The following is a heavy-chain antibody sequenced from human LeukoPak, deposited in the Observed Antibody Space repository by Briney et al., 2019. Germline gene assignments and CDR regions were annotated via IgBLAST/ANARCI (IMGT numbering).Heavy chain of an antibody. V-gene: IGHV3-66*01. D-gene: IGHD6-6*01. CDR3: ARVAYSSSSEYFDY. CDR2: IYSGGST. CDR1: GFTVSSNY. Sequence: PGGSLRLSCAASGFTVSSNYMSWVRQAPGKGLEWVSVIYSGGSTYYADSVKGRFTISRDNSKNTLYLQINSLRAEDTAVYYCARVAYSSSSEYFDYWGQGTLVTVSS. J-gene: IGHJ4*02.